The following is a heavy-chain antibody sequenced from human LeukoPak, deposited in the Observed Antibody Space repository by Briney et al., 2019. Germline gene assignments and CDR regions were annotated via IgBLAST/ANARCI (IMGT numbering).Heavy chain of an antibody. J-gene: IGHJ4*02. CDR3: ARDRHYYSSGSYYRGYYFDY. CDR1: GFTFSDYY. D-gene: IGHD3-10*01. Sequence: PGGSLRLSCAASGFTFSDYYMSWVRQAPGKGLEWVSYISSSGSTIYYADSVKGRFTISRDNAKNSLYLQMNSLRAEDTAVYYCARDRHYYSSGSYYRGYYFDYWGQGTLVTVSS. CDR2: ISSSGSTI. V-gene: IGHV3-11*01.